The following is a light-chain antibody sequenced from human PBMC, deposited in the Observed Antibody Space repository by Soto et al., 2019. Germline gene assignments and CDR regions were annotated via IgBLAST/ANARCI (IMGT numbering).Light chain of an antibody. CDR1: RSDVGGYNY. CDR3: CSYPTSNTRQIA. CDR2: DVS. V-gene: IGLV2-14*01. J-gene: IGLJ1*01. Sequence: QSVLTEPASVSRSPGQSITISCTGTRSDVGGYNYVSWYQQHPGKAPKFMIYDVSNRPSGVSNRFSGSKSGNTASLTISGLQAEDEADYYCCSYPTSNTRQIAFGTGTKLTVL.